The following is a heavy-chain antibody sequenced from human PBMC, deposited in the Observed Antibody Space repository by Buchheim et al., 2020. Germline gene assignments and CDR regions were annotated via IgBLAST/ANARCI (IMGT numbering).Heavy chain of an antibody. Sequence: EVQLVESGGGLVQPGGSLRLSCAASRFTFSSYWMTWVRQAPGKGLEWVANIKQDGSEKHYVDSVKGRFTISRDNAKNALYLQMNSLRAEDTAVYYCARDYNFWSGYLAYWGQGTL. V-gene: IGHV3-7*01. D-gene: IGHD3-3*01. CDR3: ARDYNFWSGYLAY. CDR1: RFTFSSYW. CDR2: IKQDGSEK. J-gene: IGHJ4*02.